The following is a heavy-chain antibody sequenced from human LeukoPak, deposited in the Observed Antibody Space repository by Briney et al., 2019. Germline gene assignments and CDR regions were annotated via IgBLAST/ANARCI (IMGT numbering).Heavy chain of an antibody. V-gene: IGHV4-34*12. Sequence: PSETLSLTCAVYGGSLSGYYRTWIRQPPGKGLEWIGEIIHSGSTNYNPSLKSRVTISIDTSKNRFSLNLGSVTAADTAVYYCARLIVPPTRPIDYWGQGTLVTVSS. CDR2: IIHSGST. J-gene: IGHJ4*02. CDR3: ARLIVPPTRPIDY. CDR1: GGSLSGYY. D-gene: IGHD2/OR15-2a*01.